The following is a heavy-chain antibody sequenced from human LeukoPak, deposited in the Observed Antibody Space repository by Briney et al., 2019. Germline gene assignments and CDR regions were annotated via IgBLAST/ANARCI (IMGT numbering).Heavy chain of an antibody. CDR1: GYTFSTYG. CDR3: ARDQDGDYFDY. V-gene: IGHV1-2*02. J-gene: IGHJ4*02. D-gene: IGHD4-17*01. CDR2: INPNNGGT. Sequence: ASVKVSCKASGYTFSTYGISWVRQAPGQGLEWMGWINPNNGGTNSAQKFQGRVTMTRDTSISTAYMELNRLTSDDTAVFYCARDQDGDYFDYWGQGTLVTVSS.